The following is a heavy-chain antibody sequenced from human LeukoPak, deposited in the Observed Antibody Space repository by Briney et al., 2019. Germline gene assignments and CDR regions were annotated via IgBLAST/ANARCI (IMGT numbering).Heavy chain of an antibody. D-gene: IGHD2-2*01. V-gene: IGHV1-69*02. Sequence: SVKVSCKASGGTFSSYTISWVRQAPGQGLEWMGRIIPILGIANYAQKFQGRVTITADRSTSTAYMELSSLRSEDTAVYYCASRYCSSTSCYGTLDYWGQGTLVTVSS. CDR2: IIPILGIA. J-gene: IGHJ4*02. CDR1: GGTFSSYT. CDR3: ASRYCSSTSCYGTLDY.